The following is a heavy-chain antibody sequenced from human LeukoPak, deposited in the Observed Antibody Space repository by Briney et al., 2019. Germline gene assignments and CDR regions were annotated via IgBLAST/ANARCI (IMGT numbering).Heavy chain of an antibody. Sequence: QSGGSLRLSCAASKFNFAMSWVRQTADKRLEWVSAISGSGDATFYTDSVKGRFTISRDNSRNTLYLQMNSLRVEDTAIYYCTKAPRNSCTGAFCYPFDHWGQGTLVTVSS. V-gene: IGHV3-23*01. CDR3: TKAPRNSCTGAFCYPFDH. CDR1: KFNFA. D-gene: IGHD2-8*02. J-gene: IGHJ4*02. CDR2: ISGSGDAT.